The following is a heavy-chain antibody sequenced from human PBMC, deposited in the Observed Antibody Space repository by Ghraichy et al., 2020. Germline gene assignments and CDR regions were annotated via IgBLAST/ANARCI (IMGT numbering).Heavy chain of an antibody. CDR2: ISSNGGST. D-gene: IGHD6-19*01. V-gene: IGHV3-64D*09. Sequence: GESLNISCSASGFTFSSYAMHWVRQAPGKGLEYVSAISSNGGSTYYADSVKGRFTISRDNSKNTLYLQMSSLRAEDTAVYYCVKAHIAVAEGPTREAPSWGQGTLVTVSS. J-gene: IGHJ4*02. CDR1: GFTFSSYA. CDR3: VKAHIAVAEGPTREAPS.